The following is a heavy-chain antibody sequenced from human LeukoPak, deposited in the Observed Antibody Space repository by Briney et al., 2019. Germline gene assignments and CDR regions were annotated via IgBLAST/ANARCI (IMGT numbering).Heavy chain of an antibody. J-gene: IGHJ4*02. D-gene: IGHD6-19*01. CDR1: GGSISSSSYY. CDR2: IYYSGST. Sequence: SETLSLTCTVSGGSISSSSYYWGWIRQPPGKGLEWIGSIYYSGSTNYNPSLKSRVTISVDTSKNQFSLKLSSVTAADTAVYYCASRLISSGWYGGFDYWGQGTLVTVSS. CDR3: ASRLISSGWYGGFDY. V-gene: IGHV4-39*07.